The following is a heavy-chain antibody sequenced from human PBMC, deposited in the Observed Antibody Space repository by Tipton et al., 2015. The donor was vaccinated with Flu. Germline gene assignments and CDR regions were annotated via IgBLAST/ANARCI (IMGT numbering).Heavy chain of an antibody. CDR1: GDSIGSDYF. D-gene: IGHD2-2*01. CDR3: ARDPSLGMPDYFDY. J-gene: IGHJ4*02. CDR2: IYHTGNT. V-gene: IGHV4-38-2*02. Sequence: TLSLTCSVSGDSIGSDYFWGWIRQPPGKGLEWIGNIYHTGNTYYNPSLRSRVTISVDRSKNQFSLNLTSVTAADTAVYYCARDPSLGMPDYFDYWGQGTLVTASS.